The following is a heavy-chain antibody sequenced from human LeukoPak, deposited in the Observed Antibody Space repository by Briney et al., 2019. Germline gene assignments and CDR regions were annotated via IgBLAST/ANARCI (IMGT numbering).Heavy chain of an antibody. CDR3: ARRDRLLDYFDY. CDR1: GGSFSSYY. CDR2: IYYSGST. Sequence: SETLSLTCTVSGGSFSSYYWSWVRQPPGKGLEWIGYIYYSGSTNYNPSLKSRVTIPVDTSKNQFSLKLNSVTAADTAVYYCARRDRLLDYFDYWGQGTLVTVSS. J-gene: IGHJ4*02. D-gene: IGHD2-15*01. V-gene: IGHV4-59*08.